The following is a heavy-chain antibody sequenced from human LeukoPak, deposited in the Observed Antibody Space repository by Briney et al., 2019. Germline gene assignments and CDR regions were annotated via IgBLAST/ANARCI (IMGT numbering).Heavy chain of an antibody. J-gene: IGHJ6*03. CDR2: INHSGST. Sequence: SETLSLTCTVSGVSISSSNSYWGWIRQPPGKGLEWIGEINHSGSTNYNPSLKSRVTISLDTSKNQFSLKLSSVTAADTAVYYCARRSAGPRGDYYYYYMDVWGKGTTVTISS. CDR3: ARRSAGPRGDYYYYYMDV. D-gene: IGHD3-10*01. CDR1: GVSISSSNSY. V-gene: IGHV4-39*07.